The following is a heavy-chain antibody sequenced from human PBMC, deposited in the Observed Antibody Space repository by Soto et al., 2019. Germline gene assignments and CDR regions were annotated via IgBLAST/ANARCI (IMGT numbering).Heavy chain of an antibody. J-gene: IGHJ6*02. CDR3: AREDLPHHGSGTWYYGMDV. Sequence: QVQLVQSGAEVKKPGASVKVSCKASGYTFTSYGISWVRQAPGQGLEWMGWISAYNGNTNYAQKLQGRVTMTTDTPTSTAYMELRSLRSDDTAVYYCAREDLPHHGSGTWYYGMDVWGQGTTLTVSS. CDR1: GYTFTSYG. CDR2: ISAYNGNT. V-gene: IGHV1-18*01. D-gene: IGHD3-10*01.